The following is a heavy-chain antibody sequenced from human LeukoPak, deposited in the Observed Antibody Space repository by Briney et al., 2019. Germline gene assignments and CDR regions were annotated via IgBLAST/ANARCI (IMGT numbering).Heavy chain of an antibody. D-gene: IGHD6-13*01. J-gene: IGHJ4*02. CDR1: GFTFSRYE. CDR3: ARGLIAAAAPFDY. CDR2: ISSSGSTI. V-gene: IGHV3-48*03. Sequence: GGSLRLSCAASGFTFSRYEMNWVRQDPGTGLEWVSYISSSGSTIYYAASVKGRFTISRDNAKNSLYLQMNSLRAEDTAVYYCARGLIAAAAPFDYWGQGTLVTVSS.